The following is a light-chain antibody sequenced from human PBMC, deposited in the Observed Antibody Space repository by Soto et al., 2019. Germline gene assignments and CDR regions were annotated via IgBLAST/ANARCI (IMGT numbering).Light chain of an antibody. CDR2: GAP. CDR3: QQYGNSRWT. J-gene: IGKJ1*01. V-gene: IGKV3-20*01. CDR1: ERIYSAY. Sequence: EVVLTQSPGTLSLSRVERATLSCRASERIYSAYLGWYQQKPGQAPRLLIYGAPSRATGIPDRFSGSGSGTHFTLTISRLEPEDFAVYYCQQYGNSRWTFGQGTKVDIK.